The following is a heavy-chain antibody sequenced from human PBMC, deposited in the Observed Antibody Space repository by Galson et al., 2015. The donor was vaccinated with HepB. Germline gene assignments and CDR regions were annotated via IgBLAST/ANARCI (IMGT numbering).Heavy chain of an antibody. D-gene: IGHD2-2*01. V-gene: IGHV3-23*01. Sequence: SLRLSCAASGFTFSSYAMNWVRQAPGKGLEWVSTISGSGGSTYYADSVKGRFTISRDNSKNTLYLQMNSLGAEDTAVYYCAKDGAIVVVPGAIYYYYGVDVWGQGTTVTVSS. CDR2: ISGSGGST. CDR1: GFTFSSYA. J-gene: IGHJ6*02. CDR3: AKDGAIVVVPGAIYYYYGVDV.